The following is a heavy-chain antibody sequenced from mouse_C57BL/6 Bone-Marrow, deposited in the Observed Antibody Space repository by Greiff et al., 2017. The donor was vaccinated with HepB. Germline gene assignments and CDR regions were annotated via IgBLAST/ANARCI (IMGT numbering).Heavy chain of an antibody. CDR2: IDPENGDT. CDR1: GFNIKDDY. Sequence: EVKLVESGAELVRPGASVKLSCTASGFNIKDDYMHWVKQRTEQGLEWIGWIDPENGDTEYASKFQGKATITADTSSNTAYLQLSSLTSEDTAVYYCTYYYGSSYGYWYFDVWGTGTTVTVSS. J-gene: IGHJ1*03. V-gene: IGHV14-4*01. CDR3: TYYYGSSYGYWYFDV. D-gene: IGHD1-1*01.